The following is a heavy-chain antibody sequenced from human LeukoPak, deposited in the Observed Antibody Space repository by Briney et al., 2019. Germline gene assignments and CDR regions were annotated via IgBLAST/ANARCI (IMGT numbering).Heavy chain of an antibody. V-gene: IGHV3-21*01. J-gene: IGHJ6*03. D-gene: IGHD2-15*01. CDR2: ISISSSYI. CDR3: ARDPGYCSGGSCQYYYYYYMDV. CDR1: GFTFSSYS. Sequence: GGSLRLSCAASGFTFSSYSMNWVRRAPGKGLEWVSSISISSSYIYYADSVKGRFTISRDNAKNSLYLQMNSLRAEDTAVYYCARDPGYCSGGSCQYYYYYYMDVWGKGTTVTVSS.